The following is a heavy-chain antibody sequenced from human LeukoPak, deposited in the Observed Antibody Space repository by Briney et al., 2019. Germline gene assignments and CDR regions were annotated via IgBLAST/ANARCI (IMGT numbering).Heavy chain of an antibody. Sequence: SETLSLTCTVSGGSISSYYWSWIRQPPGKGLEYIGYIYYSENTNYNPSLKSRVTISLDTSRNQFSLKLNSVTAADTAVYYCAKSNGYGLVDIWGQGTMVTVSS. CDR2: IYYSENT. V-gene: IGHV4-59*12. J-gene: IGHJ3*02. CDR3: AKSNGYGLVDI. CDR1: GGSISSYY. D-gene: IGHD3-10*01.